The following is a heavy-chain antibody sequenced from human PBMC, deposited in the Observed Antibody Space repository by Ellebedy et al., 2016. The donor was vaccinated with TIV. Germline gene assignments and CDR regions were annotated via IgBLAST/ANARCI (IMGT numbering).Heavy chain of an antibody. D-gene: IGHD6-19*01. V-gene: IGHV1-69*13. CDR1: GGTFSSYA. CDR3: ARDGPFIAVATGY. CDR2: IIPIFGTA. J-gene: IGHJ4*02. Sequence: SVKVSCXASGGTFSSYAISWVRQAPGQGLEWMGGIIPIFGTANYAQKFQGRVTITADESTSTAYMELSSLRSEDTAVYYCARDGPFIAVATGYWGQGTLVTVSS.